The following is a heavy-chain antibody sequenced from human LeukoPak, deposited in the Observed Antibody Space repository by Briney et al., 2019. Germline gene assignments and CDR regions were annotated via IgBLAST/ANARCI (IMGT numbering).Heavy chain of an antibody. CDR3: AKEGDYSNAAPEWGFDS. D-gene: IGHD4-17*01. J-gene: IGHJ4*02. CDR2: ISGSSSHT. CDR1: GFTFSIYA. V-gene: IGHV3-23*01. Sequence: PGGSLRLSCAASGFTFSIYAMSWVRQAPGKGLDCVSGISGSSSHTLDADSVRGRFIISRDNTRNTLYLHMNSLRAEDTALYYCAKEGDYSNAAPEWGFDSWGQGTLVTVSS.